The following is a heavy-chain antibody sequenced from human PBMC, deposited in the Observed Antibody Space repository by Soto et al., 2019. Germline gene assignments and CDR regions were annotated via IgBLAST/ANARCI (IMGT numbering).Heavy chain of an antibody. Sequence: GGSLRLSCEGAGFEGTGFSFSDYYMTWIRQAPGKGLEWVSYITGSGTTTFYTESVKGRFSISRDNTKNSLYLQMDSLRGEDTAVYFCARRRGGYNWTSQIFYFWGQGNQVTVSS. CDR3: ARRRGGYNWTSQIFYF. CDR1: GFEGTGFSFSDYY. D-gene: IGHD1-1*01. CDR2: ITGSGTTT. V-gene: IGHV3-11*01. J-gene: IGHJ4*02.